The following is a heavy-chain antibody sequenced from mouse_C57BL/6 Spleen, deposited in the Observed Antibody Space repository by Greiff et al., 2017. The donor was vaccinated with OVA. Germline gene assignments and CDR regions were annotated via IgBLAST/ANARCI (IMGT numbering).Heavy chain of an antibody. J-gene: IGHJ3*01. Sequence: QVQLKQPGAELVKPGASVKLSCKASGYTFTSYWMQWVKQRPGQGLEWIGEIDPSDSYTNYNQKFKGKATLTVDTSSSTAYMQLSSLTSEDSAVYYCARRGYDYSWFAYWGQGTLVTVSA. D-gene: IGHD2-4*01. CDR1: GYTFTSYW. V-gene: IGHV1-50*01. CDR3: ARRGYDYSWFAY. CDR2: IDPSDSYT.